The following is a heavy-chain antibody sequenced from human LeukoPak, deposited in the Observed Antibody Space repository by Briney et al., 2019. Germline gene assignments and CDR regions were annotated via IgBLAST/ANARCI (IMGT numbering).Heavy chain of an antibody. CDR1: GGSFSCYY. CDR2: INHSGST. J-gene: IGHJ4*02. D-gene: IGHD3-22*01. V-gene: IGHV4-34*01. CDR3: ARVRQTYYYDSSGYYGV. Sequence: SETLSLTCAGYGGSFSCYYWSWLRQPPGKGLEGIGEINHSGSTNYNPSLKSRVTISVDTSKNQFSLKLSSVTAADTAVYYCARVRQTYYYDSSGYYGVWGQGTLVTVSS.